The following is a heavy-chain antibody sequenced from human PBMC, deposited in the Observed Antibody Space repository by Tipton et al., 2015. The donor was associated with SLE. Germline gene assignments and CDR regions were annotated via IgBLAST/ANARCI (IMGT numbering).Heavy chain of an antibody. CDR2: INPSGGST. Sequence: QSGAEVKKPGASVKVSCKASGYTFTSYYMHWVRQAPGQGLEWMGIINPSGGSTSYAQKFQSRVTMTRDTSTSTVYMELSSLRSEDTAVYYCARAGYYNGDYYYYGMDVGGQGTTVTVSS. J-gene: IGHJ6*02. D-gene: IGHD3-9*01. CDR1: GYTFTSYY. V-gene: IGHV1-46*01. CDR3: ARAGYYNGDYYYYGMDV.